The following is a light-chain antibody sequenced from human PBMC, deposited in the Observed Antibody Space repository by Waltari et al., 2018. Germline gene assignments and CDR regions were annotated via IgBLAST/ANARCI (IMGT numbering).Light chain of an antibody. CDR3: QQYGNSPGT. CDR2: HAS. CDR1: QSVDRSQ. Sequence: ETVLTQSPGTLSLSPGEGATPSCRASQSVDRSQLAWYQQKPGQAPRLLIYHASNRATGIPDRFGGSGSGTDFTLTISRLEPEDFAVYYCQQYGNSPGTFGQGTKVEIK. J-gene: IGKJ1*01. V-gene: IGKV3-20*01.